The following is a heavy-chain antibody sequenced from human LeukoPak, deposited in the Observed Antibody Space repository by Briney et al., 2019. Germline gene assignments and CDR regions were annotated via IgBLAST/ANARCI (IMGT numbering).Heavy chain of an antibody. J-gene: IGHJ4*02. Sequence: GGSLRLSCAASGFTVSSNYMSWVRQAPGKGLEWVSVIYSGDITYYADSVKGRFTISRDNSKNTLYLQMNSLRAEDTAVYCCAKDVAVAASGNYFDYWGQGTLVTVSS. CDR1: GFTVSSNY. D-gene: IGHD6-19*01. V-gene: IGHV3-53*01. CDR2: IYSGDIT. CDR3: AKDVAVAASGNYFDY.